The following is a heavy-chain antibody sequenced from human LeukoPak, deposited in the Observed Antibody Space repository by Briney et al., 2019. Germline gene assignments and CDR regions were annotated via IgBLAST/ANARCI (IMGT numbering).Heavy chain of an antibody. Sequence: GGSLRLSCAASGFTFSSYWMHWVRQAPGKGLVWVSRINSDGSSTSYADSVKGRFTISRDNSKNTLYLQMNSLRAEDTAVYYCARDRGRYFDWSGPDYWGQGTLVTVSS. CDR2: INSDGSST. V-gene: IGHV3-74*01. CDR3: ARDRGRYFDWSGPDY. CDR1: GFTFSSYW. D-gene: IGHD3-9*01. J-gene: IGHJ4*02.